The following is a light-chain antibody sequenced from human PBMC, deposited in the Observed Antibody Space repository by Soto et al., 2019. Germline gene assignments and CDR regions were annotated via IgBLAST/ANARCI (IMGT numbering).Light chain of an antibody. CDR2: EVS. V-gene: IGLV2-14*01. J-gene: IGLJ1*01. Sequence: SVLTQPASVSGSPGQSITISCTGTSSDVGGYNYVSWYQQHPGKAPKLMIYEVSNRPSGVSNRSSGSKSGNTASLTISGLQAEDAADYYCSSYTSSTFYVFGTGTKVTVL. CDR1: SSDVGGYNY. CDR3: SSYTSSTFYV.